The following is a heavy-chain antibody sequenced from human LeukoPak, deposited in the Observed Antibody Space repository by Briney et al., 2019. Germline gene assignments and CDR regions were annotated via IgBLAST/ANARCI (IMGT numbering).Heavy chain of an antibody. CDR1: GFTFSSYA. CDR2: ISGSGGST. V-gene: IGHV3-23*01. J-gene: IGHJ4*02. D-gene: IGHD1-26*01. CDR3: AKDLRLWELLPGGY. Sequence: GGSLRLSCAASGFTFSSYAMSWVRQAPGRGLEWVSAISGSGGSTYYADSVKGRFTISRDNSKNTLYLQMNSLRAEDTAVYYCAKDLRLWELLPGGYWGQGTLVTVSS.